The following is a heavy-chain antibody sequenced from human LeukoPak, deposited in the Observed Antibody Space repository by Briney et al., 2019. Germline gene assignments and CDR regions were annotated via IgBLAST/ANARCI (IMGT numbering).Heavy chain of an antibody. CDR3: ARATSDSNGYPVSDY. V-gene: IGHV3-48*03. J-gene: IGHJ4*02. Sequence: GGSLRLSCVASGFTFSSHNMNWVRKAPGKGLEGVSYISSSYNTIYYRDSVQGRFIISRDNAKNSLSLQMNSLRAEDSGIYYCARATSDSNGYPVSDYWGQGTLVTVSS. CDR1: GFTFSSHN. CDR2: ISSSYNTI. D-gene: IGHD3-22*01.